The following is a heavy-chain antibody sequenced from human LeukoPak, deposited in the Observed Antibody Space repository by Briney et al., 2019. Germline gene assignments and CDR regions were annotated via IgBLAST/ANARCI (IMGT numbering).Heavy chain of an antibody. D-gene: IGHD2-15*01. CDR3: AKGYCSGGSCYFGAFDI. CDR2: ISGSGGTT. CDR1: GFTFTNYA. Sequence: GGSLRLSCAASGFTFTNYAMSWVRQAPGKGLEWVSTISGSGGTTYYADSVKGRFTISRDNSKNTLYLQMNSLRAEDTAVYYCAKGYCSGGSCYFGAFDIWGQGTMVTVSS. J-gene: IGHJ3*02. V-gene: IGHV3-23*01.